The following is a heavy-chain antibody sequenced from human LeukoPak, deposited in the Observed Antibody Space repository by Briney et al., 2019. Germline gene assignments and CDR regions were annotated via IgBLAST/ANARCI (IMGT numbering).Heavy chain of an antibody. D-gene: IGHD2-8*02. CDR1: GFLFSNYG. CDR3: AKDDTTAWWYLDY. CDR2: IRYDGSNQ. Sequence: GSLRLSCAASGFLFSNYGMHWVRQAPGKGLEWVAFIRYDGSNQYYADSVKGRFTISRDNSKNMLYVQMNSLRPEDTAVYYCAKDDTTAWWYLDYWGQGTLVTVSS. J-gene: IGHJ4*02. V-gene: IGHV3-30*02.